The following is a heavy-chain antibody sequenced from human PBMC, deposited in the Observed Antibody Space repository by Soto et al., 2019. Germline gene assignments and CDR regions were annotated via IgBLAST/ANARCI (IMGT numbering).Heavy chain of an antibody. CDR2: IYKSTTT. V-gene: IGHV4-30-2*01. CDR1: GDSISTVDYF. J-gene: IGHJ3*02. D-gene: IGHD3-10*01. CDR3: ASLYGSGSQRAFDI. Sequence: PSETLSLTCSVSGDSISTVDYFWAWIRQPPGQALEYIGYIYKSTTTYYNPSFEGRVTISVDRSKNQFSLKLSSVTAADTAVYYCASLYGSGSQRAFDIWGQGTMVTVSS.